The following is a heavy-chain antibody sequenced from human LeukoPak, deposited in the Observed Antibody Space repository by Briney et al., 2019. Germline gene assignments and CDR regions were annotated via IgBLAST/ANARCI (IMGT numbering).Heavy chain of an antibody. V-gene: IGHV3-66*01. CDR3: AKGYYGSGGSDAFDI. CDR2: IYSGGST. D-gene: IGHD3-10*01. Sequence: GGSLRLSCAASGFTVSSNYMSWVRQAPGKGLEWVSVIYSGGSTYYADSVRGRFTISRDNSKNTLYLQMNSLRAEDTAVYYCAKGYYGSGGSDAFDIWGQGTMVTVSS. CDR1: GFTVSSNY. J-gene: IGHJ3*02.